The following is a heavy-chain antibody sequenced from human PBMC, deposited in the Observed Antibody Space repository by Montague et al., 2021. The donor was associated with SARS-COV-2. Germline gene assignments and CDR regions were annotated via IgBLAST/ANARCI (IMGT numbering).Heavy chain of an antibody. J-gene: IGHJ4*02. V-gene: IGHV3-30*04. CDR2: IWYDGSNK. CDR1: GFTFSSYT. Sequence: SLRLSCAASGFTFSSYTMHWVRQAPGKGLEWVALIWYDGSNKYSADSVKGRFTISRDNSKNTLYLQMNSLRAEDTAGYYCARSGYSYGIRNAYFDYWGQGALVTVSS. CDR3: ARSGYSYGIRNAYFDY. D-gene: IGHD5-18*01.